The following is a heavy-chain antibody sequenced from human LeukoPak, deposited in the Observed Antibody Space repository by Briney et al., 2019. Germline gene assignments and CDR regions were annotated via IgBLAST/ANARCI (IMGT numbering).Heavy chain of an antibody. J-gene: IGHJ6*03. D-gene: IGHD2-8*01. CDR2: IRYDGSNK. V-gene: IGHV3-30*02. Sequence: GGSLRLSCAASGFTFSSYGMHWVRQAPGKGLEWVAFIRYDGSNKYYADSVKGRFTISRDNSKNTLYLQMNSLRAEDTAVCYCAKDRCSNGVGCYYYYMDVWGKGTTVTISS. CDR1: GFTFSSYG. CDR3: AKDRCSNGVGCYYYYMDV.